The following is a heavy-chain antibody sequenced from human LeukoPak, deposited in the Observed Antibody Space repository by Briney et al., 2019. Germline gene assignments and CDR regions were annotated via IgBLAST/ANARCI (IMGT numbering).Heavy chain of an antibody. D-gene: IGHD5-18*01. CDR2: ISSYGRTI. Sequence: PGGSLRLSCAASGFTFSSCDMNWVRQAPGKGLEWVSYISSYGRTIYYADSVKGRFTISRDNAKNSLYLQMNSLRAEDTAVYYCTREKRGYTYGSDYWGQGTLVTVSS. J-gene: IGHJ4*02. V-gene: IGHV3-48*03. CDR3: TREKRGYTYGSDY. CDR1: GFTFSSCD.